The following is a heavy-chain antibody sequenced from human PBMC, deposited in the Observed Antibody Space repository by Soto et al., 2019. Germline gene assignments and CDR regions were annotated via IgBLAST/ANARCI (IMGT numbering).Heavy chain of an antibody. V-gene: IGHV4-39*01. CDR2: IYYSGRS. CDR1: GGFISSSSYY. J-gene: IGHJ5*02. CDR3: ARHSLVSSGDYYGGPSTWFHP. Sequence: QLQLQESGPGLVKPSETLSLTCTISGGFISSSSYYWGWIRQPPGKGLEWIGNIYYSGRSYYSPSLNSPVTISVATSKTPFSLKLISVTAADTAVYYCARHSLVSSGDYYGGPSTWFHPWGQGTLVTVSS. D-gene: IGHD3-22*01.